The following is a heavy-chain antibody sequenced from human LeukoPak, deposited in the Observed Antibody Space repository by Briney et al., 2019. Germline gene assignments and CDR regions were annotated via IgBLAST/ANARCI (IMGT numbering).Heavy chain of an antibody. D-gene: IGHD3-22*01. J-gene: IGHJ6*03. CDR2: ISYDGSNK. V-gene: IGHV3-30*04. Sequence: GRSLRLSCAASGFTFSSYAMHWVRQAPGKGLEWVAVISYDGSNKYYADSVKGRFTISRDNSKNTLYLQMNSLRVEDTAIYYCAKDGDSTGYYSSYYNHMDVWGKGTSVTISS. CDR1: GFTFSSYA. CDR3: AKDGDSTGYYSSYYNHMDV.